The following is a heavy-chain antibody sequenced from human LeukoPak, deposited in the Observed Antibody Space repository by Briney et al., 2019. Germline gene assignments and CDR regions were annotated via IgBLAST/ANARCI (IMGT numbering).Heavy chain of an antibody. Sequence: GESLTLSCAASGFTFSFYSMNWVRHPPGQGLEWVSSINNSCAYIYYADSVKGRFTISRDNAKNSLYLQMHSLRAEDTAVYYCARDNELQLQRRGYFDYWGQGTLVTVSS. J-gene: IGHJ4*02. CDR3: ARDNELQLQRRGYFDY. V-gene: IGHV3-21*01. D-gene: IGHD1-1*01. CDR1: GFTFSFYS. CDR2: INNSCAYI.